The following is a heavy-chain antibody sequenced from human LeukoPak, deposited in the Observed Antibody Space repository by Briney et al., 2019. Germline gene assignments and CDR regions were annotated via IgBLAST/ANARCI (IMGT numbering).Heavy chain of an antibody. J-gene: IGHJ6*03. D-gene: IGHD6-13*01. CDR1: GYSIISAYY. Sequence: SETLSLTCNVSGYSIISAYYWGWIRQPPGKGLEWIGSIYHSGSTYYNPSLRSRVTISVDTSKNQFSLKLSSVTAADTAVYYCAREDTLGGSSWYYYYYYMDVWGKGTTVTISS. CDR2: IYHSGST. CDR3: AREDTLGGSSWYYYYYYMDV. V-gene: IGHV4-38-2*02.